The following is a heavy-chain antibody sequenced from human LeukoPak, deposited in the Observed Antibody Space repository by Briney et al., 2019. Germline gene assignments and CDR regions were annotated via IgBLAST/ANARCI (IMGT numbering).Heavy chain of an antibody. CDR2: INHNGNVN. Sequence: PGGSLRLSCAASGFTFSSAWMNWVRRAPGKGLEWVASINHNGNVNYYVDSVKGRFTISRDNAKNSLYLQMSNLRAEDTAVYFCARGGGLDVWGQGATVTVSS. D-gene: IGHD3-16*01. J-gene: IGHJ6*02. CDR1: GFTFSSAW. V-gene: IGHV3-7*03. CDR3: ARGGGLDV.